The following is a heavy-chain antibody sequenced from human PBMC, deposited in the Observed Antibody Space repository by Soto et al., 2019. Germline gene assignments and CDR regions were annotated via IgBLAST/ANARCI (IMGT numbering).Heavy chain of an antibody. J-gene: IGHJ6*02. CDR2: ISGSGGST. CDR3: AKAFPYCGGDCSGWYYYGMDG. CDR1: GFTFSSYA. Sequence: PGGSLRLSCAASGFTFSSYAMSWVRQAPGKGLEWVSAISGSGGSTYYADSVKGRFTISRDKSENTLFLHMNSLRVEDTAVYYCAKAFPYCGGDCSGWYYYGMDGWGQGTTGTACS. V-gene: IGHV3-23*01. D-gene: IGHD2-21*02.